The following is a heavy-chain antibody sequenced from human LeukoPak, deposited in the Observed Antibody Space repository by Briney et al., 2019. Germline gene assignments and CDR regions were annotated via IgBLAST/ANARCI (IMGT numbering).Heavy chain of an antibody. CDR2: IKQDGSEK. D-gene: IGHD2-2*01. CDR3: ARGYCSSTSCYGRLYYFDY. CDR1: GFTFSSYW. Sequence: GGSLRLSCAASGFTFSSYWMSWARQAPGKGLEWVANIKQDGSEKYYVDSVKGRFTISRDNAKNSLYLQMNSLRAEDTAVYYCARGYCSSTSCYGRLYYFDYWGQGTLVTVSS. V-gene: IGHV3-7*01. J-gene: IGHJ4*02.